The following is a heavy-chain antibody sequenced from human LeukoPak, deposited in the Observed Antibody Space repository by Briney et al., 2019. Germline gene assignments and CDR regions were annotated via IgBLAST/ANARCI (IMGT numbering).Heavy chain of an antibody. J-gene: IGHJ6*04. D-gene: IGHD3-10*02. CDR3: AELGITMTGGV. V-gene: IGHV3-48*03. CDR1: GFTFSSYE. Sequence: GGSLRLSCAASGFTFSSYEMNWVRQAPGKGLEWVSYISSSGSTIYYADSVKGRFIISRDNAKNSLYLQMNSLRAEDTAVYYCAELGITMTGGVWGKGTTVTISS. CDR2: ISSSGSTI.